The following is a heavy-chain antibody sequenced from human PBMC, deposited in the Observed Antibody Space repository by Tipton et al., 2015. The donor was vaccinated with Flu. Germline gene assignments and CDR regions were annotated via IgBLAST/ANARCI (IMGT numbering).Heavy chain of an antibody. CDR2: VFYSCST. D-gene: IGHD1-26*01. V-gene: IGHV4-59*01. J-gene: IGHJ5*02. Sequence: TLSLTCTVSGDSLRSYYWSWIRQSPRPGLEWIGQVFYSCSTNYYPSLNLRVTISLDKSKTKISLNLNSMTTGDTAVFYCASGGWEPLGGWFDPWGRGILVTVS. CDR1: GDSLRSYY. CDR3: ASGGWEPLGGWFDP.